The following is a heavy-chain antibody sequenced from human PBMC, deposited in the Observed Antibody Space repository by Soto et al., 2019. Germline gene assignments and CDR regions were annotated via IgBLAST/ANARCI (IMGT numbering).Heavy chain of an antibody. V-gene: IGHV4-30-4*01. D-gene: IGHD3-22*01. CDR3: ARATYYSDTGGSPPLDY. CDR2: IYYSGSS. J-gene: IGHJ4*02. CDR1: GGSISSGGYY. Sequence: PSETLSLTCAVSGGSISSGGYYWSWIRQFPEKGLEWIGYIYYSGSSNYNPSLKSRVSISVDTSKNQFSLKLRSVTAADTAVYYCARATYYSDTGGSPPLDYWGQGTLVTVSS.